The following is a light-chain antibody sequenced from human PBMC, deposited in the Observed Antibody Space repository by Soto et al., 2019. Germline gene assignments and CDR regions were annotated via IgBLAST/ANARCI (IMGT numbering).Light chain of an antibody. CDR3: AAWDDSLNGVV. CDR2: SNN. V-gene: IGLV1-44*01. CDR1: YSNIGSNT. J-gene: IGLJ2*01. Sequence: QPVLTQPPSASGTPGQRVTISCSGSYSNIGSNTVNWYQQLPGTAPKLLIYSNNQRPSGVPARFSGSKSGTSASLAISGLQSEDEDDYYCAAWDDSLNGVVFGGGTKLTVL.